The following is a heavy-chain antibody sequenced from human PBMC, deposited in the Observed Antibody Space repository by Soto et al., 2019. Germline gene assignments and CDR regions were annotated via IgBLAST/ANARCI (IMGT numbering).Heavy chain of an antibody. CDR3: ARQVSGSTGLPDLWYFDL. Sequence: EVQLLDSGGGLVQPGGSLRLSCAASGFTFSGYALTWVRQAPGKGLEWVSAISGGGDATFYADSVKGRFTISRDNSKNTLYIQVTTLRAAEPAVYYWARQVSGSTGLPDLWYFDLWGRGNLVTVSS. CDR1: GFTFSGYA. D-gene: IGHD3-10*01. CDR2: ISGGGDAT. J-gene: IGHJ2*01. V-gene: IGHV3-23*01.